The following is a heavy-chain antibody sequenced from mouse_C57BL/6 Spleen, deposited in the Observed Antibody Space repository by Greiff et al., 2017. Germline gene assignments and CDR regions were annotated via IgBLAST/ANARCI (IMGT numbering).Heavy chain of an antibody. V-gene: IGHV1-69*01. CDR3: ARVRRFYAMDY. D-gene: IGHD2-14*01. CDR2: IYPADSYT. Sequence: QVQLKQPGAELVMPGASVKLSCKASGYTFTSYWMHWVKQRPGQGLEWIGEIYPADSYTNYNQKFKGKSTLTVDKSSSTAYMQLSSLASEDSAVYYCARVRRFYAMDYWGQGTSVTVSS. J-gene: IGHJ4*01. CDR1: GYTFTSYW.